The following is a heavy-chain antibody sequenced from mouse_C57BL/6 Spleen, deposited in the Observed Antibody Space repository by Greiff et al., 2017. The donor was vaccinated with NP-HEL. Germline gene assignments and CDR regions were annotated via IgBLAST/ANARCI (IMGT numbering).Heavy chain of an antibody. J-gene: IGHJ1*03. D-gene: IGHD1-1*01. CDR1: GFTFSSYA. CDR3: ARNYYGSSFSYWYFDV. Sequence: EVKVEESGGGLVKPGGSLKLSCAASGFTFSSYAMSWVRQTPEKRLEWVATISDGGSYTYYPDNVKGRFTISRDNAKNNLYLQMSHLKSEDTAMYYCARNYYGSSFSYWYFDVWGTGTTVTVSS. V-gene: IGHV5-4*03. CDR2: ISDGGSYT.